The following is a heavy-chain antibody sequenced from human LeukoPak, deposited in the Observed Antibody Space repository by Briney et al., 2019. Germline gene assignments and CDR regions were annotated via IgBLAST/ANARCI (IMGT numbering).Heavy chain of an antibody. CDR3: ARTLRDYYYDSSGYQGDFDY. CDR2: IDGDDDK. J-gene: IGHJ4*02. Sequence: SGPTLLNPPQPLTLTSTFSGFSLSTSGMCVSWIRQPPGKALEWLALIDGDDDKYYSTSLKTRLTISKDTSKNQVVLTMTNMDPVDTATYYCARTLRDYYYDSSGYQGDFDYWGQGTLVTVSS. CDR1: GFSLSTSGMC. D-gene: IGHD3-22*01. V-gene: IGHV2-70*01.